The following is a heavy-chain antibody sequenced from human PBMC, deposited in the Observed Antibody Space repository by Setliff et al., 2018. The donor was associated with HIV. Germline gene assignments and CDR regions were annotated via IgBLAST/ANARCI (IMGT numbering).Heavy chain of an antibody. CDR1: GFTFSNYW. CDR2: IKQDGSEI. CDR3: ANLWELGA. D-gene: IGHD3-16*01. Sequence: PGGSLRLSCAASGFTFSNYWMDWVRQAPGKGLEWVATIKQDGSEIYYMDSMKGRFTISRDNARTSLFLEMRSLRDEDTAVYLCANLWELGAWGQGTLVTVSS. V-gene: IGHV3-7*03. J-gene: IGHJ5*02.